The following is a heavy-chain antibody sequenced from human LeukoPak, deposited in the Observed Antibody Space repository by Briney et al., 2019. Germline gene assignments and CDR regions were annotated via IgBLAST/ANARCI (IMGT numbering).Heavy chain of an antibody. Sequence: PGGSLRLSCAASGFTFSSYGMHWVRQAPGKGLEWVAFIRYDGSNKYYADSVKGRFIISRDNSKNTLYLQMNSLRAEDTAVYYCAKGGYSGSYYPLGYWGQGTLVTVSS. J-gene: IGHJ4*02. V-gene: IGHV3-30*02. CDR3: AKGGYSGSYYPLGY. CDR2: IRYDGSNK. D-gene: IGHD1-26*01. CDR1: GFTFSSYG.